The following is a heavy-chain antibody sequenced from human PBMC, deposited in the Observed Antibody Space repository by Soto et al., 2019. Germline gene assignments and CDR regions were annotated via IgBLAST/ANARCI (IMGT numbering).Heavy chain of an antibody. CDR3: AKGGRQWLVTSDFNY. CDR2: INVGNGNT. CDR1: GYTFSSYT. V-gene: IGHV1-3*01. Sequence: ASVKVSCKASGYTFSSYTIHWVRQAPGQRLEWMGWINVGNGNTKYSQNFQGRVTITRDTSASTAYMDLSSLRSEDTAVYYCAKGGRQWLVTSDFNYWGQGALVTVSS. D-gene: IGHD6-19*01. J-gene: IGHJ4*02.